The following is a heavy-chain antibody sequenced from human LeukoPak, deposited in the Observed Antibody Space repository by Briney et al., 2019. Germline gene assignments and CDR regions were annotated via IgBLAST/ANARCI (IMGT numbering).Heavy chain of an antibody. CDR2: ISYDGNNK. D-gene: IGHD3-10*01. Sequence: SGRSLRLSCAASGFTFSSYGMHWVRQAPGKGLEWVAVISYDGNNKYYADSVKGRFTISRDNSKNTLYVQMNSLRVDDTAVYYCAKESYYSGSYFDYWGQGTLVTASS. CDR3: AKESYYSGSYFDY. CDR1: GFTFSSYG. V-gene: IGHV3-30*18. J-gene: IGHJ4*02.